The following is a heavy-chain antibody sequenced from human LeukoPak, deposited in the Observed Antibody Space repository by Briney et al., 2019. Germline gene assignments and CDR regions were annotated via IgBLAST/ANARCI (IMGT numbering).Heavy chain of an antibody. J-gene: IGHJ4*02. CDR1: GGSISSSSYY. V-gene: IGHV4-39*07. D-gene: IGHD4-11*01. CDR3: ATTMTTDQEIDY. Sequence: SETLSLTCTVSGGSISSSSYYWGWIRQPPGKGLEWIGSIYYSGSTYYNPSLKSRVTISVDTSKNQFSLKLSFVTAADTAVYYCATTMTTDQEIDYWGQGTLVTVSS. CDR2: IYYSGST.